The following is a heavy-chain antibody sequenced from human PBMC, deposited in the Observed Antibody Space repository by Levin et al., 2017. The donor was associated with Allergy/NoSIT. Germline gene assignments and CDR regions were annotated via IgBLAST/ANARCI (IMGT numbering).Heavy chain of an antibody. Sequence: GGSLRLSCAASGFTFSSYAMSWVRQAPGKGLEWVSAISGSGGSTYYADSVKGRFTISRDNSKNTLYLQMNSLRAEDTAVYYCAKSGGSCYSCIWYFDLWGRGTLVTVSS. J-gene: IGHJ2*01. CDR2: ISGSGGST. D-gene: IGHD2-15*01. CDR1: GFTFSSYA. V-gene: IGHV3-23*01. CDR3: AKSGGSCYSCIWYFDL.